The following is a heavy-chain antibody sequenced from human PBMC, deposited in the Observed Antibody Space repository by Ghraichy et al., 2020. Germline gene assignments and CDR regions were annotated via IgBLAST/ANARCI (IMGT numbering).Heavy chain of an antibody. D-gene: IGHD6-19*01. V-gene: IGHV4-34*01. J-gene: IGHJ6*03. CDR1: GGSFSGYY. CDR2: INHSGST. CDR3: ARGGSSGQRRNQKKYYYYYMDV. Sequence: SETLSLTCAVYGGSFSGYYWSWIRQPPGKGLEWIGEINHSGSTNYNPSLKSRVTISVDTSKNQFSLKLSSVTAADTAVYYCARGGSSGQRRNQKKYYYYYMDVWGKGTTVTVSS.